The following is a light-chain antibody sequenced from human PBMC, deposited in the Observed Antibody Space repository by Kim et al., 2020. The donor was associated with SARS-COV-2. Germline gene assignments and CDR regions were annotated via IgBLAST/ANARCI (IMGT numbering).Light chain of an antibody. CDR2: GKN. J-gene: IGLJ1*01. CDR1: SLRSYY. CDR3: NSRDSSCNPI. Sequence: SSELTQDPAVSVALGQTVRITCQGDSLRSYYASWYQQKPGQAPVLVIYGKNNRPSGIPDRFSGSSSGNTASLTITGAQAEDEADYYCNSRDSSCNPIFGTGTKVTV. V-gene: IGLV3-19*01.